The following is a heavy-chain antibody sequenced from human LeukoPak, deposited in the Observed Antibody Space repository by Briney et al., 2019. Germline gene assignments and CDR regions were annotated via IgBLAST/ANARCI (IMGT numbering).Heavy chain of an antibody. D-gene: IGHD3-22*01. CDR3: ARENSYYDSSGYYYGSGYFDY. CDR1: GGSISSSSYY. Sequence: SETLSLTCTVSGGSISSSSYYWGWIRQPPGKGLEWIGSIYYSGSTYYNPSLKSRVTISVDTSKNQFSLRLSSVTAADTAVYYCARENSYYDSSGYYYGSGYFDYWGQGTLVTVSS. V-gene: IGHV4-39*07. J-gene: IGHJ4*02. CDR2: IYYSGST.